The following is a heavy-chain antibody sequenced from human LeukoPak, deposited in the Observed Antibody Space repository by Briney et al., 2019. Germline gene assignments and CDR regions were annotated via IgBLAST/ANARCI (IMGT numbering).Heavy chain of an antibody. Sequence: SETLSLTCTVSDASVTTYSWSWLRQPAGKGLEWIGRVYSSGATKYNPSLKSRVTISADTSKNQFSLKLPSVTAADTAVYHCARDHYGSGSYNAYFDYWGHGIQVTVSS. CDR3: ARDHYGSGSYNAYFDY. CDR2: VYSSGAT. CDR1: DASVTTYS. D-gene: IGHD3-10*01. J-gene: IGHJ4*01. V-gene: IGHV4-4*07.